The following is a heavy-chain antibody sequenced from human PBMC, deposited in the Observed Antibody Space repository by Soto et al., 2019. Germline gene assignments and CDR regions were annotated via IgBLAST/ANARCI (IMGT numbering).Heavy chain of an antibody. CDR2: TRNKANSYTT. V-gene: IGHV3-72*01. CDR1: GFTFSDHN. CDR3: ARLAPD. Sequence: EVQLVESGGGLVQPGGSLRLSCAASGFTFSDHNMDWVRQAPGKGLEWVGRTRNKANSYTTEYAASVKGRFTISRDDSKKSLYLQMYSLKTEDTAMYYCARLAPDWGQGTLVTVSS. J-gene: IGHJ4*02.